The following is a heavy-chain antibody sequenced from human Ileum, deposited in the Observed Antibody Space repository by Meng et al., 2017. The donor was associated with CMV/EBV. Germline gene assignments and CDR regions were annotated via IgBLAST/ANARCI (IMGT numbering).Heavy chain of an antibody. CDR1: GFTFSSYW. J-gene: IGHJ5*02. CDR3: ATTLYPVAFLNYFDP. D-gene: IGHD2-2*02. V-gene: IGHV4-59*12. CDR2: LYYSEIA. Sequence: GSLRLSCAASGFTFSSYWMHWVRQAPGKGLEWIGYLYYSEIAYYSPSLRGRVTISVDTSRNQFSLRLNSVTAADTAVYFCATTLYPVAFLNYFDPWGQGTLVTVSS.